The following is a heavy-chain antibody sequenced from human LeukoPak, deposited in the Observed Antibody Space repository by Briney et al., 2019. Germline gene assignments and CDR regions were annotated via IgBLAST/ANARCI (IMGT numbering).Heavy chain of an antibody. CDR2: IGYDGSNK. Sequence: PGGSLRLSCAASGFIFSDYEMNWVRQAPGKGLEWVALIGYDGSNKYYADSVKGRFTISRDNSKNTLYLQMNSLRAEDTAIYFCARDKGRFGELYNYFDYWGQGTLVTVSS. CDR1: GFIFSDYE. CDR3: ARDKGRFGELYNYFDY. J-gene: IGHJ4*02. V-gene: IGHV3-33*08. D-gene: IGHD3-10*01.